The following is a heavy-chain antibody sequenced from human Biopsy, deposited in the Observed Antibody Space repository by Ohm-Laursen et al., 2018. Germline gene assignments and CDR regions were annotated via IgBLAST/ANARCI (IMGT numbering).Heavy chain of an antibody. Sequence: SASASSKASRGASINFAITWGRQSPGPGLRWWGGIIPMFGTANYAQMFQGRVTISADESTSTSYMELSSLTTEDTAIYYCARGPHSGSHSCFDYWGRGTLVTVSS. CDR2: IIPMFGTA. CDR1: RGASINFA. CDR3: ARGPHSGSHSCFDY. D-gene: IGHD1-26*01. J-gene: IGHJ4*02. V-gene: IGHV1-69*13.